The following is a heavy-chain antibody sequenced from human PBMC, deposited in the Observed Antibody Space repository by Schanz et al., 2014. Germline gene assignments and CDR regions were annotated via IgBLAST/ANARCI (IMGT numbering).Heavy chain of an antibody. CDR1: GFSFSNYN. D-gene: IGHD1-26*01. CDR2: ISTGRYL. Sequence: EVLLVESGGGLVKPGGSLRLSCAAAGFSFSNYNINWVRQAPGKGLEWVSFISTGRYLYYADSVKGRFTISRDNTKNSVFLQMSSLRVEDTGLYFCARDPVEGAPTPYYFDSWGPGTLVTVSS. J-gene: IGHJ4*02. CDR3: ARDPVEGAPTPYYFDS. V-gene: IGHV3-21*01.